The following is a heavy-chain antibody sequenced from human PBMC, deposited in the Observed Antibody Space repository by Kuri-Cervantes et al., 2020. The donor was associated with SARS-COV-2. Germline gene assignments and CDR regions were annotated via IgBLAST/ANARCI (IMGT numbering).Heavy chain of an antibody. CDR2: ISYDGSNK. CDR1: GFTFSSYA. Sequence: GESLKISCAASGFTFSSYAMHWVRQAPGKGLEWVAVISYDGSNKYYADSVKGRFTISRDNSKNTLYLQMNSLRTEDTAVYYCAKDQHGIVVVVAAIEYWGQGTLVTVS. D-gene: IGHD2-15*01. CDR3: AKDQHGIVVVVAAIEY. J-gene: IGHJ4*02. V-gene: IGHV3-30-3*01.